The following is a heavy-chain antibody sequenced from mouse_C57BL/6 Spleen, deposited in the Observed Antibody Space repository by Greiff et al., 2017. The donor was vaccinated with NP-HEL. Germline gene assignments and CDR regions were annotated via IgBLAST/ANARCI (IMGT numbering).Heavy chain of an antibody. CDR3: ARGTYYGNGYYAMDY. Sequence: EVQLQQSGPELVKPGASVKMSCKASGYTFTDYNMHWVKQSHGKSLEWIGYINPNNGGTSYNQKFKGKATLTVNKSSSTAYMELRSLTSEDSAVYYCARGTYYGNGYYAMDYWGQGTSVTVSS. D-gene: IGHD2-10*01. CDR1: GYTFTDYN. J-gene: IGHJ4*01. CDR2: INPNNGGT. V-gene: IGHV1-22*01.